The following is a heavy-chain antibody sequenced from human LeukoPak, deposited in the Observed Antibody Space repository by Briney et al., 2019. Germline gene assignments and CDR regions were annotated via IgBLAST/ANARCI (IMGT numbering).Heavy chain of an antibody. CDR2: ISSGGSTR. V-gene: IGHV3-48*04. Sequence: GGSLRLSCVASGFTFSNYSMKWVRQAPGKGLEWVAYISSGGSTRYYLDSVKGRFTVSRDNAKNTLYLQMNSLRAEDTAVYYCARARGYYDSSGYYYDYWGQGTLVTVSS. CDR3: ARARGYYDSSGYYYDY. CDR1: GFTFSNYS. J-gene: IGHJ4*02. D-gene: IGHD3-22*01.